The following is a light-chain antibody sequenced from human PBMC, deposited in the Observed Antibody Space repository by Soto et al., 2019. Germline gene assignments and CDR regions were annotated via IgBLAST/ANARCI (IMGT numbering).Light chain of an antibody. CDR1: QSVSSSY. V-gene: IGKV3-20*01. J-gene: IGKJ1*01. CDR2: GAS. Sequence: TRSCGASQSVSSSYLAWYQQRPGQAPRLLIYGASSRATGVPARFSGSGSGTEFTLTISCLQSEDSAVYCCQQCSKSTLRFGQGTKVEIK. CDR3: QQCSKSTLR.